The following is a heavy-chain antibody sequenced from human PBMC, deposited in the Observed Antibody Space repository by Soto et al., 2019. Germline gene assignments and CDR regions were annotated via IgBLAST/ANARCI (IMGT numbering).Heavy chain of an antibody. Sequence: SETLSLTCAVSGGSISSGGYSWSRIRQPPGKGLEWIGDINHSGSTNYNPSLKSRVTISVDTSKNQFSLKLTSVTAADTAVYYCARDKITGLFDYWGQGTLVTVS. V-gene: IGHV4-30-2*01. J-gene: IGHJ4*02. CDR1: GGSISSGGYS. CDR3: ARDKITGLFDY. D-gene: IGHD2-8*02. CDR2: INHSGST.